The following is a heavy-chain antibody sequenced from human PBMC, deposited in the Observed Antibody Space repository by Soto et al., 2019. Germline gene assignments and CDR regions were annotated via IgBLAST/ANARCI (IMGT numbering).Heavy chain of an antibody. V-gene: IGHV3-23*01. Sequence: GGSLRLSCAASGFTFSSAAMSWVRQAPGKGLEWVSVISGSGGSTYYADSVKGRFTISRDNSKNTLNLQINSLRAEDTAVYYCAKEGGYTYGYVDCWGQETLVTVSS. D-gene: IGHD5-18*01. CDR1: GFTFSSAA. J-gene: IGHJ4*02. CDR3: AKEGGYTYGYVDC. CDR2: ISGSGGST.